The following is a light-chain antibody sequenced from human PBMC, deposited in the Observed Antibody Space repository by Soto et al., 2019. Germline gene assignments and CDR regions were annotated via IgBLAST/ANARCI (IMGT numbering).Light chain of an antibody. CDR3: SSYTSSIS. V-gene: IGLV2-14*01. J-gene: IGLJ2*01. Sequence: QSVLTQPASVSGSPGQSITISCTGTSSDVGGYNYVSWYQQHPGKAPKLMIYDVNTLPSGVSNRFSGSKSGNTASLTISGLQAEDEADYYCSSYTSSISFGGGTKLTVL. CDR1: SSDVGGYNY. CDR2: DVN.